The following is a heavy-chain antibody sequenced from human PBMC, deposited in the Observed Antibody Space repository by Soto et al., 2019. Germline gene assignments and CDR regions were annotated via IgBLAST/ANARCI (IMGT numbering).Heavy chain of an antibody. J-gene: IGHJ6*02. CDR3: ARDNDRLQLGGNYYYILYV. V-gene: IGHV1-69*12. D-gene: IGHD4-4*01. Sequence: QVQLVQSGAEMKEPGSSVKVSCKTSGGTFSSSAISWLRQAPGQGLEWMGGIIPLFRTPDYAQKFQGRVTIAADESTRTAYMELSSQRSEDTAVYYCARDNDRLQLGGNYYYILYVWGQGTTITVSS. CDR1: GGTFSSSA. CDR2: IIPLFRTP.